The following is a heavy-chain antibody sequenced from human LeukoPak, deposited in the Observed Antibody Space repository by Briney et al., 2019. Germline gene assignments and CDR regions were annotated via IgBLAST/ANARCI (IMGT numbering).Heavy chain of an antibody. D-gene: IGHD6-19*01. Sequence: GGSLRLSCAASVFTFSDYYMSWLRQAPGKGLGWVSYISSSGSTIYYADCVKGRFTSSRDNAKNSLYLQMNSLRAEDTAVYYCARDSSGCPDYWGQGTLVTVSS. CDR1: VFTFSDYY. CDR2: ISSSGSTI. J-gene: IGHJ4*02. CDR3: ARDSSGCPDY. V-gene: IGHV3-11*01.